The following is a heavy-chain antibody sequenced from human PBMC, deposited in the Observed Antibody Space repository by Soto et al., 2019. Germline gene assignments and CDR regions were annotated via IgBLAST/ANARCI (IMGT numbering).Heavy chain of an antibody. CDR2: INPNSGGT. CDR1: GYTFTGYY. Sequence: ASVKVSCKASGYTFTGYYMHWVRQAPGQGLEWMGWINPNSGGTNYAQKFQGRVTMTRDTSISTAYMELSRLRSDDTAVYYCARDGLPLAAAILYNWFDPWGQGTLVTV. V-gene: IGHV1-2*02. J-gene: IGHJ5*02. D-gene: IGHD2-2*01. CDR3: ARDGLPLAAAILYNWFDP.